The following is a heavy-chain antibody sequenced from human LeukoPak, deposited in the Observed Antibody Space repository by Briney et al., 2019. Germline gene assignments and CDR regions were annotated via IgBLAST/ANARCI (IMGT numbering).Heavy chain of an antibody. CDR1: GFTFSSYE. CDR2: ISTRGNTA. Sequence: GGSLRLSCAASGFTFSSYEMNWVRQAPGKGLEWVSYISTRGNTAYYADSVKGRFTISRDNAKNSLYLQMNSLRAEDTAVYYCARDVAAAASHLDYWGQGTLVTVSS. D-gene: IGHD2-15*01. V-gene: IGHV3-48*03. CDR3: ARDVAAAASHLDY. J-gene: IGHJ4*02.